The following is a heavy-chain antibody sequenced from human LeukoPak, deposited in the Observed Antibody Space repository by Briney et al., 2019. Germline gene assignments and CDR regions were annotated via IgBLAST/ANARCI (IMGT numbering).Heavy chain of an antibody. D-gene: IGHD3-22*01. J-gene: IGHJ5*02. CDR2: ISGSGDDT. V-gene: IGHV3-23*01. Sequence: AGGSLRLSCAASGFTFSDYPMTWVRQAPGKGLAWVSTISGSGDDTYYADSVKGRFTISRDNSKNTLFLQMNGLRAEDTAIYYCAKTTTRSYYYDKTGSNWFDPWGQGTLVTVSS. CDR3: AKTTTRSYYYDKTGSNWFDP. CDR1: GFTFSDYP.